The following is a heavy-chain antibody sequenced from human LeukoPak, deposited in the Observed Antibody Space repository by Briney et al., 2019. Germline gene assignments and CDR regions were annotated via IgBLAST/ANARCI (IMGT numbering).Heavy chain of an antibody. Sequence: SGGSLRLSCTASGFTVSNNYMSWVRQAPGKGLEWVSVIFNGGGTYYADSVKGRFTISRDNVKNTLYLQMNSLRAEDTAVYYCAAVIDYWGQGTLVTVSS. CDR3: AAVIDY. V-gene: IGHV3-66*01. CDR1: GFTVSNNY. J-gene: IGHJ4*02. CDR2: IFNGGGT.